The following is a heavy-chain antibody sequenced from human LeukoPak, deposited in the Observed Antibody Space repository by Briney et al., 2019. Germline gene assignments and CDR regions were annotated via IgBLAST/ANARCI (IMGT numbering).Heavy chain of an antibody. Sequence: NPGGSLRLSCAASGFTFSDYYMSWIRQAPGKGLEWVSYISSSGSTIYYADSVKGRFTVSRDNSKNTLYVQMKSLRAEDTAVYYCAKDFVVVPGNVNYFDYWGQGTLVTVSS. D-gene: IGHD2-21*02. CDR2: ISSSGSTI. CDR3: AKDFVVVPGNVNYFDY. CDR1: GFTFSDYY. V-gene: IGHV3-11*01. J-gene: IGHJ4*02.